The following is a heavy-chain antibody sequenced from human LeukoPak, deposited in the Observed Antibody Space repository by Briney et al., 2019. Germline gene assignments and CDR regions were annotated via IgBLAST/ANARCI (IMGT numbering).Heavy chain of an antibody. CDR2: ISGSGGST. CDR1: GFTFSSYA. V-gene: IGHV3-23*01. CDR3: AKGGSHYYGSGSYAPRSSPFAY. D-gene: IGHD3-10*01. Sequence: GGSLRLSCAASGFTFSSYAMSWVRQAPGKGLEWVSAISGSGGSTYYAYSVKGRFTISRDNSKNTLYLQMTSLRAEDTAVYYCAKGGSHYYGSGSYAPRSSPFAYWGQGTLVTVSS. J-gene: IGHJ4*02.